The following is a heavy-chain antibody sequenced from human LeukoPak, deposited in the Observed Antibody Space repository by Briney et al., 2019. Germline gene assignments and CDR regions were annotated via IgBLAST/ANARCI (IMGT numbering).Heavy chain of an antibody. CDR2: IYYSGST. Sequence: PSETLSLTCTVSGGSIRSYYWSWLRQPPREGLEWIGYIYYSGSTNYNPSLKSRVTISVDTSKNQFSLKLSSVTAADTAVYYCARDQSYCSSTSCLGWFDPWGQGTLVTVSS. CDR1: GGSIRSYY. D-gene: IGHD2-2*01. J-gene: IGHJ5*02. V-gene: IGHV4-59*01. CDR3: ARDQSYCSSTSCLGWFDP.